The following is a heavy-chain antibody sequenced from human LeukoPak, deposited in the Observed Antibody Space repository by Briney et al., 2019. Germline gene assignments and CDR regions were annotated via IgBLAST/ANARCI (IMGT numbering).Heavy chain of an antibody. V-gene: IGHV3-49*04. CDR1: GFTFGDYA. CDR2: IRSKAYGGTT. Sequence: GGSLRLSCTASGFTFGDYAMSWVRQAPGKGLEWVGFIRSKAYGGTTEYAASVKGRFTISRDDSKSIAYLQMNSLKTEDTAVYYCTRGGSSGYYLVYFDYWGQGTLVTVSS. CDR3: TRGGSSGYYLVYFDY. D-gene: IGHD3-22*01. J-gene: IGHJ4*02.